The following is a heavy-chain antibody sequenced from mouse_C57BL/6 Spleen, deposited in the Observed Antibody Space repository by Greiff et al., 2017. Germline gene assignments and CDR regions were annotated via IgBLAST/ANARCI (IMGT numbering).Heavy chain of an antibody. CDR3: TYCNYERDY. Sequence: EVQLVESGAELVRPGASVKLSCTASGFNIKDDYMHWVKQRPEQGLEWIGWIDPENGDTEYASKFQGKATITADTSSNTAYLQLSSLTSEDTAVYYCTYCNYERDYWGQGTTLTVSS. V-gene: IGHV14-4*01. J-gene: IGHJ2*01. CDR1: GFNIKDDY. D-gene: IGHD2-1*01. CDR2: IDPENGDT.